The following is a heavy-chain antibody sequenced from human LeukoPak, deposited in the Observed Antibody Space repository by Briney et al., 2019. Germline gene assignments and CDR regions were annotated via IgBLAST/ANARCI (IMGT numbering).Heavy chain of an antibody. J-gene: IGHJ5*02. CDR1: GYSISSGYY. CDR2: IYHSGST. V-gene: IGHV4-38-2*02. Sequence: SETLSLTCTVSGYSISSGYYWGWIRQPPGRGLEWIGSIYHSGSTYYNPSLKSRVTISVDTSKNQFSLKLSSVTAADTAVYYCARVVVVVAATLGWFDPWGQGTLVTVSS. D-gene: IGHD2-15*01. CDR3: ARVVVVVAATLGWFDP.